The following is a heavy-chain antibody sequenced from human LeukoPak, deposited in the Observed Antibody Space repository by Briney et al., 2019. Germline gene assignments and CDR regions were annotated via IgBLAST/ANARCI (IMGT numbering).Heavy chain of an antibody. CDR3: ARSKASSSWRPRKFDY. J-gene: IGHJ4*02. Sequence: ASVKVSCKASGYTFTSYDINWVRQATGQGLEWMGWMNPNSGNTGYAQKFQGRVTMTRNTSISTAYMELSSLRSEDTAVYYCARSKASSSWRPRKFDYWGQGTLVTVSS. CDR1: GYTFTSYD. V-gene: IGHV1-8*01. CDR2: MNPNSGNT. D-gene: IGHD6-13*01.